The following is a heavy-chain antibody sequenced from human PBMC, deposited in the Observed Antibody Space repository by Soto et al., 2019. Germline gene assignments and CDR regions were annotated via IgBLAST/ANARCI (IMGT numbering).Heavy chain of an antibody. CDR2: ISWNSGSI. V-gene: IGHV3-9*01. D-gene: IGHD6-19*01. J-gene: IGHJ3*02. CDR1: GFTFDDYA. Sequence: GGSLRLSCAASGFTFDDYAMHWVRQAPGKGLEWVSGISWNSGSIGYADSVKGRFTISRDNAKNSLYLQMNSLRAEDTALYYCAKVAVAGVGHDAFDIWGQGTMVTVSS. CDR3: AKVAVAGVGHDAFDI.